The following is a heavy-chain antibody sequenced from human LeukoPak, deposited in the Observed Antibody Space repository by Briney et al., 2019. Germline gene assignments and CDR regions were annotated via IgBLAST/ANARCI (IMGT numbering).Heavy chain of an antibody. CDR2: ISYDGSNK. V-gene: IGHV3-30-3*01. CDR1: GFIFSGHV. CDR3: ARALSDSSGHYYFAY. Sequence: GGSLRLSCAASGFIFSGHVMHWVRQAPGKGLEWVSLISYDGSNKDYADSVKGRFTISRDNSKNSLYLQMNSLKTEDTAVYYCARALSDSSGHYYFAYWGQGILVIVSS. J-gene: IGHJ4*02. D-gene: IGHD3-22*01.